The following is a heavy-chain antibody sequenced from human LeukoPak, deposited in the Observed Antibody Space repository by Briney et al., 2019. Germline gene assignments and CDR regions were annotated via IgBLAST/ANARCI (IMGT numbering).Heavy chain of an antibody. CDR3: ARDLYTMVRGVTSPCPFDY. CDR2: ISAYNGNT. D-gene: IGHD3-10*01. V-gene: IGHV1-18*01. CDR1: GYTFTSYG. Sequence: ASVKVSCKASGYTFTSYGISWVRQAPGQGLEWMGWISAYNGNTNYAQKLQGRVTMTTDTSTSTAYMELRSLRSDDTAVYYCARDLYTMVRGVTSPCPFDYWGQGTLVTVSS. J-gene: IGHJ4*02.